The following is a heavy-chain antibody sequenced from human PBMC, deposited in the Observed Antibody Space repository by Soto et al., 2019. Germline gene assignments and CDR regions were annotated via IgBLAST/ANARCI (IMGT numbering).Heavy chain of an antibody. V-gene: IGHV1-3*05. CDR2: INAGNGNT. J-gene: IGHJ5*02. CDR1: GYTFTSYA. D-gene: IGHD6-19*01. CDR3: ARVSQWLVPSGWFDP. Sequence: QVQLVQSGAEEKKPGASVKVSCKASGYTFTSYAMHWVRQAPGQRLDWMGWINAGNGNTKYSQKFQGRVTITRDTSASTAYMELSSLRSEDTAVYYCARVSQWLVPSGWFDPWGQGTLVTFSS.